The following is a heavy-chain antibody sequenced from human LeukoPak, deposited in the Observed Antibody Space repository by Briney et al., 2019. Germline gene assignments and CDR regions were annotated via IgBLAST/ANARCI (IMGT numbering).Heavy chain of an antibody. CDR2: IIPICGTA. V-gene: IGHV1-69*01. Sequence: WVNVSCKASRGTFIRYAISCVRQARARGRVGMGGIIPICGTAHYAHKLQGRVTITAHESTSTVYVALNSLISEEKAVYYCARAPYSSGGSTNHYYYYYMTAWGKGTTLTAAS. D-gene: IGHD6-19*01. CDR1: RGTFIRYA. J-gene: IGHJ6*03. CDR3: ARAPYSSGGSTNHYYYYYMTA.